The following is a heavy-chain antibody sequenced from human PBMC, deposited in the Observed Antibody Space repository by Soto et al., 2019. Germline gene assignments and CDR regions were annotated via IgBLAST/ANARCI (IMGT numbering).Heavy chain of an antibody. Sequence: PGGSLRLSCAASGLTFSNYGFHWVRQAPGRGLEWVANIKQDGSEKYYVDSVKGRFTISRDNAKNSLYLQMNSLRAEDTAVYYCARGDYGDWDFYYYYGMDVWGQGTTVTVSS. CDR2: IKQDGSEK. V-gene: IGHV3-7*01. CDR3: ARGDYGDWDFYYYYGMDV. D-gene: IGHD4-17*01. J-gene: IGHJ6*02. CDR1: GLTFSNYG.